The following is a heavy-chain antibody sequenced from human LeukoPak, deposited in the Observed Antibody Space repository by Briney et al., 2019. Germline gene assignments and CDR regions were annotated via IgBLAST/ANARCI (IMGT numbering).Heavy chain of an antibody. CDR3: AREDVGTGNWYFDL. V-gene: IGHV3-7*01. D-gene: IGHD2-21*02. J-gene: IGHJ2*01. Sequence: GGSLRLSCAASGFTFNAYWMSWVRQAPGKGPEWVAHIKENGNEQRYADSVEGRFTICRDNAKKSLCLEMNNLRVEDTAVYYCAREDVGTGNWYFDLWGRGTLVTVSS. CDR2: IKENGNEQ. CDR1: GFTFNAYW.